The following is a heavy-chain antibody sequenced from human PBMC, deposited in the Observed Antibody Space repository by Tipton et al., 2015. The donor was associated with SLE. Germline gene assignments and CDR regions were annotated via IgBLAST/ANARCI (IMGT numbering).Heavy chain of an antibody. Sequence: TLSLTCHVSGDSIINTDYYWGWIRQPPGKGLEWIGNIYSRGITYYNPSLKSRVTMSVDTSKNQFSLKLTSLTAADTALYYCARNKAVAGTVIEYWGPGTLVTVSS. CDR1: GDSIINTDYY. V-gene: IGHV4-39*07. CDR3: ARNKAVAGTVIEY. D-gene: IGHD6-19*01. CDR2: IYSRGIT. J-gene: IGHJ4*02.